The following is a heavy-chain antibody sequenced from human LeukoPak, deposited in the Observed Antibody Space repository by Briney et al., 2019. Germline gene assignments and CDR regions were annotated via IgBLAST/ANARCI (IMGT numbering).Heavy chain of an antibody. J-gene: IGHJ2*01. CDR1: GFTFSSYG. D-gene: IGHD5-18*01. CDR3: ATWIQLWSDYWYFDL. Sequence: PGGSLRLSCAASGFTFSSYGMHWVRQAPGKGLEWVAFIRYDGSNKYYADSVKGRFTISRDNAKNSLYLQMNSLRVEDTAVYYCATWIQLWSDYWYFDLWGRGTLVTVSS. CDR2: IRYDGSNK. V-gene: IGHV3-30*02.